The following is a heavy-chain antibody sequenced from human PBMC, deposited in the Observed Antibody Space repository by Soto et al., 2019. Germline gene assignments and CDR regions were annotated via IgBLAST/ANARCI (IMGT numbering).Heavy chain of an antibody. J-gene: IGHJ6*02. CDR1: GGSISSYY. D-gene: IGHD6-19*01. V-gene: IGHV4-59*01. Sequence: SETLSLTCTVSGGSISSYYWSWIRQPPGKGLEWIGYIYYSGSTNYNPSLKSRVTISVDTSKNQFSLELSSVTAADTAVYYCARDTGIAVAGIGMDVWGQGTTVTSP. CDR2: IYYSGST. CDR3: ARDTGIAVAGIGMDV.